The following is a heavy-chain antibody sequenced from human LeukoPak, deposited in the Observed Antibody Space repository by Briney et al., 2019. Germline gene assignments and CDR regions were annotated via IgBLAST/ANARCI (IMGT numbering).Heavy chain of an antibody. Sequence: PSETLSLTCAVYGGSFSGYYWSWIRQPPGKGLEWIGEINHSGSTNYNPSLKSRVTISLDTPKNQFSLKLSSVTAADTAVYYCARYYYGSGSYYEPFDYWGQGTLVTVSS. D-gene: IGHD3-10*01. CDR3: ARYYYGSGSYYEPFDY. J-gene: IGHJ4*02. CDR1: GGSFSGYY. V-gene: IGHV4-34*01. CDR2: INHSGST.